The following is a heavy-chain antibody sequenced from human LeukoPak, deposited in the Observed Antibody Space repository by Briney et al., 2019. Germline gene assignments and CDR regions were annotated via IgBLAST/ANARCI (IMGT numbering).Heavy chain of an antibody. Sequence: GGSLRLSCAASGFTFSSYAMSWVRQAPGKGLEWVSAISGSGGSTYYADSVKGRFTISRDNSKNTLYLQMSSLRAEDTAVYYCAKGANYYDSSGYRRYYFDYWGQGTLVTVSS. CDR2: ISGSGGST. J-gene: IGHJ4*02. V-gene: IGHV3-23*01. CDR1: GFTFSSYA. D-gene: IGHD3-22*01. CDR3: AKGANYYDSSGYRRYYFDY.